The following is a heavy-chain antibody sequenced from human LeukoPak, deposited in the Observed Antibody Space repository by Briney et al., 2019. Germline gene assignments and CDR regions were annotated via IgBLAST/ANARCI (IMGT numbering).Heavy chain of an antibody. V-gene: IGHV3-43*01. D-gene: IGHD5-18*01. CDR1: GFTFDDYT. CDR2: ISWDGGST. CDR3: AKDRSRYSYFSYYFVY. Sequence: GGSLRLSCAASGFTFDDYTMHWVRQAPGKGLEWVSLISWDGGSTYYADSVKGRFTISRDNSKNSLYLQMNSLRTEDTALYYCAKDRSRYSYFSYYFVYWGQGTLVTVSS. J-gene: IGHJ4*02.